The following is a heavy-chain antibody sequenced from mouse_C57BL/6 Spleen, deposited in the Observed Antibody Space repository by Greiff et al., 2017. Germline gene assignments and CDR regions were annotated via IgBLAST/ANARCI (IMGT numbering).Heavy chain of an antibody. J-gene: IGHJ1*03. CDR3: ARGSSYSRYWYFDV. V-gene: IGHV5-17*01. CDR1: GFTFSDYG. D-gene: IGHD1-1*01. Sequence: VQLKESGGGLVKPGGSLKLSCAASGFTFSDYGMHWVRQAPEKGLAWVAYISRGSSTIYYADTVKGRFTISRDNAKNTLFLQMTSLRSEDTAMYYCARGSSYSRYWYFDVWGTGTTVTVSS. CDR2: ISRGSSTI.